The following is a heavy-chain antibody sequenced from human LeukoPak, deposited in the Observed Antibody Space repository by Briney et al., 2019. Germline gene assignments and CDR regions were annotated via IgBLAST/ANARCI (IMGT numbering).Heavy chain of an antibody. D-gene: IGHD4-17*01. J-gene: IGHJ4*02. CDR1: GYTFTTYE. CDR2: MNPNSDNT. V-gene: IGHV1-8*01. Sequence: ASVKVSCKASGYTFTTYEINWVRQATGQGLEWMGWMNPNSDNTGYAQKFQGRVTMTRNTSINTAYMELSRLRSDDTAVYYCARDPDYGDNLYYFDYWGQGTLVTVSS. CDR3: ARDPDYGDNLYYFDY.